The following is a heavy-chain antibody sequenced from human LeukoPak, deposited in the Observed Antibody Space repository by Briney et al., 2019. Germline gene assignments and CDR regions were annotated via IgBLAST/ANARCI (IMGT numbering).Heavy chain of an antibody. J-gene: IGHJ4*02. Sequence: GGSLRLSCAASGFTFSGSAMHWVRQASGKGLEWVGRIRSKANSYATAYAASVKGRFTISRDDSKNTAYLQMNSLKTEDTAVYYRTRRYYGSGSYYNDPYYFDYWGQGTLVTVSS. CDR2: IRSKANSYAT. V-gene: IGHV3-73*01. CDR3: TRRYYGSGSYYNDPYYFDY. CDR1: GFTFSGSA. D-gene: IGHD3-10*01.